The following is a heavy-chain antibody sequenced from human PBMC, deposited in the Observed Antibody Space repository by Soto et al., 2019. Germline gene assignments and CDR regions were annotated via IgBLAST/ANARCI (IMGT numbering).Heavy chain of an antibody. CDR2: NIPIFGTA. V-gene: IGHV1-69*01. J-gene: IGHJ6*02. CDR3: ARDHRLALHLVVAATPEYYYYGMDV. Sequence: QVQLVQSGAEVKKPGSSVKVSCKASGGTFSSYAISWVRQAPGQGLEWMGGNIPIFGTANYAQKFQGRVTITADESTSTAYMELSSLRSEDTAVYYCARDHRLALHLVVAATPEYYYYGMDVWGQGTTVTVSS. CDR1: GGTFSSYA. D-gene: IGHD2-15*01.